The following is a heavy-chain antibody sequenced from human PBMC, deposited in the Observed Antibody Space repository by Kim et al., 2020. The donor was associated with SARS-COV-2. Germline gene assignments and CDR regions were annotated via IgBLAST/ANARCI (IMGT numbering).Heavy chain of an antibody. D-gene: IGHD6-13*01. V-gene: IGHV3-43D*03. CDR2: ISWDGGST. Sequence: GGSLRLSCAASGFTFDDYAMHWVRQAPGKGLEWVSLISWDGGSTYYADSVKGRFTTPRDNSKNSLYLQMNSLRPEDTALYSCANDMFSSSWHYFDYCGPG. CDR3: ANDMFSSSWHYFDY. J-gene: IGHJ4*02. CDR1: GFTFDDYA.